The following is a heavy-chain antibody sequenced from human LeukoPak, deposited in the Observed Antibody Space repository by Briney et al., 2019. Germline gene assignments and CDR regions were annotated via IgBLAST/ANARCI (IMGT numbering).Heavy chain of an antibody. CDR1: GFTFASYA. Sequence: GGSLRLSCGASGFTFASYAMSWVRQAPGKGLEWVSAISGSGGSTYHADSVKGRFTISRDNSKSTLYLQMNSLSAEDMAVYYCAHHRGSLDSDTEYFQHWGQGTLVTVSS. CDR3: AHHRGSLDSDTEYFQH. J-gene: IGHJ1*01. D-gene: IGHD3-22*01. CDR2: ISGSGGST. V-gene: IGHV3-23*01.